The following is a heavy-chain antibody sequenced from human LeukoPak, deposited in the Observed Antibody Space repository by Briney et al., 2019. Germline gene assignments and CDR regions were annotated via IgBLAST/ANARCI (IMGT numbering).Heavy chain of an antibody. CDR1: GYTFTSYD. D-gene: IGHD6-19*01. J-gene: IGHJ4*02. CDR3: ARGLGDVAVAGTSADY. V-gene: IGHV1-8*01. Sequence: ASVKVSCKASGYTFTSYDINWVRQATGQGLEWMGWMNPNSGNTGYAQKFQGRVTMTRNTSISTAYMELSSLRSEDTAVYYCARGLGDVAVAGTSADYWGQGTLVTVSS. CDR2: MNPNSGNT.